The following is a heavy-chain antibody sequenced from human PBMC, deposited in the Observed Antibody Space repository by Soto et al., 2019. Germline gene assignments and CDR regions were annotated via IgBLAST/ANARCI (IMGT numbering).Heavy chain of an antibody. D-gene: IGHD3-9*01. CDR3: ARVVLTITRGAFDA. J-gene: IGHJ3*01. CDR1: GGSISSSHW. CDR2: SSHSGTS. V-gene: IGHV4-4*02. Sequence: QVQLQESGPGLVKPSGTLSLTCAVSGGSISSSHWWTWVRQSPGKGVEYIGESSHSGTSNSNPSLQSRVTLSVDKSKNHFSLTLTSVTAADTAVYYCARVVLTITRGAFDAWGQGTLVIVSS.